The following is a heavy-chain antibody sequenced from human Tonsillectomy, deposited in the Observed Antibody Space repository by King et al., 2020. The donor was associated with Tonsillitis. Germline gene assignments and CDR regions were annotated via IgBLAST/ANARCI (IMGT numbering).Heavy chain of an antibody. CDR2: FKSEADGGAT. D-gene: IGHD1-7*01. CDR1: GFTFSNAW. V-gene: IGHV3-15*01. Sequence: QLVQSGGGLVKPGGSLRLSCAASGFTFSNAWMRWVRQAPGQGLEWVGRFKSEADGGATDYAAPVKGRFTISRDDSKNMVYLQMNSLQTEDTALYYCTAGTGSTDFDYWGQGILVTVSS. J-gene: IGHJ4*02. CDR3: TAGTGSTDFDY.